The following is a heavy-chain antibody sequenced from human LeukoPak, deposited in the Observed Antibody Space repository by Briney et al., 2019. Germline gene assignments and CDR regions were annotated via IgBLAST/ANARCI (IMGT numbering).Heavy chain of an antibody. CDR3: AKGSAGSGWYIGAFDI. J-gene: IGHJ3*02. CDR1: GFTFSSYA. V-gene: IGHV3-30*02. D-gene: IGHD6-19*01. CDR2: IRYDGSNK. Sequence: GGSLRLSCAASGFTFSSYAMHWVRQAPGKGLEWVSFIRYDGSNKYYADSVKGRFTISRDNSKNTLYLQMNSLRAEDTAVYYCAKGSAGSGWYIGAFDIWGRGTMVTVSS.